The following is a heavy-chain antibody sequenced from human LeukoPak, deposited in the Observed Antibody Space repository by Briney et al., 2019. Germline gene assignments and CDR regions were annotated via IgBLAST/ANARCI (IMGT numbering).Heavy chain of an antibody. CDR1: GFTFSSYV. V-gene: IGHV3-30-3*01. CDR3: ARGNAFDI. Sequence: GRSLRLSCTDSGFTFSSYVMHWVRQAPGKGLEWVAIISHDGSNKYHADSVKGRFTISRDNSKNTLYLQMNSLRAEDTAVYYCARGNAFDIWGQGTMVTVSS. CDR2: ISHDGSNK. J-gene: IGHJ3*02.